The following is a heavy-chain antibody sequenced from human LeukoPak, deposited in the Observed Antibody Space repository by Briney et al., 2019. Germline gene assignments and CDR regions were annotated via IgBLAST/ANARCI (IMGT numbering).Heavy chain of an antibody. CDR1: GGSISSYY. CDR2: IYYSGST. V-gene: IGHV4-59*01. Sequence: SETLSLTCTVSGGSISSYYWSWIRQPPGKGLEWIGYIYYSGSTNYNASLKSRVTISVDTSKNQFSLKLSSVTAADTAVYYCARDRGYDYVWGSYRYDYWGQGTLVTVSS. D-gene: IGHD3-16*02. J-gene: IGHJ4*02. CDR3: ARDRGYDYVWGSYRYDY.